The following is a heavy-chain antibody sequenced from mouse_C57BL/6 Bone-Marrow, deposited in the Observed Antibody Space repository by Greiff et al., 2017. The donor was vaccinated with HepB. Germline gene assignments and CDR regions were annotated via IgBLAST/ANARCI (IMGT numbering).Heavy chain of an antibody. CDR1: GFTFSSYA. D-gene: IGHD2-3*01. J-gene: IGHJ2*01. CDR3: AREDDGYLDY. V-gene: IGHV5-4*01. Sequence: EVQVVESGGGLVKPGGSLKLSCAASGFTFSSYAMSWVRQTPEKRLEWVATISDGGSYTYYPDNVKGRFTISRDNAKNNLYLQMSHLKSEDTAMYYCAREDDGYLDYWGQGTTLTVSS. CDR2: ISDGGSYT.